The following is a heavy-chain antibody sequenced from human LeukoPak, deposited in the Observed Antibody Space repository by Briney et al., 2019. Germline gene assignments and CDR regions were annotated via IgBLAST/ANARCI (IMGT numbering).Heavy chain of an antibody. J-gene: IGHJ5*02. D-gene: IGHD1-26*01. CDR3: ARELTRSGATWFDP. CDR1: GGTFSSYA. CDR2: IIPIFGTA. Sequence: GASVKVSCKASGGTFSSYAISWVRQAPGQGLEWMGGIIPIFGTANYAQKFRGRVTMTTDTSTSTAYMELRSLRSDDTAVYYCARELTRSGATWFDPWGQGTLVTVSS. V-gene: IGHV1-69*05.